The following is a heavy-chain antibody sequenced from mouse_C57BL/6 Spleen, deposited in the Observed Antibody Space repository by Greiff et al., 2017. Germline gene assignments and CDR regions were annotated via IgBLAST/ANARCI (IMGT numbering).Heavy chain of an antibody. CDR1: GFNITDDY. CDR2: IVPENGDT. Sequence: VQLQQSGAELVRPGASVTLSCTASGFNITDDYMHWVKQRPERGLEWIGWIVPENGDTEYASKFQGKATITADTSSNTAYLQLSSLTSEDTAVYYCTTRDYWGQGTTLTVSS. J-gene: IGHJ2*01. CDR3: TTRDY. V-gene: IGHV14-4*01.